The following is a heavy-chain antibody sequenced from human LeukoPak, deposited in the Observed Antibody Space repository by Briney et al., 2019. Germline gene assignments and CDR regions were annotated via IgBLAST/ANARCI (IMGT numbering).Heavy chain of an antibody. CDR3: ATDTATEARHI. J-gene: IGHJ3*02. CDR2: IRSKTDGGRT. CDR1: GLTFSNAW. V-gene: IGHV3-15*01. Sequence: GGSLRLSCVASGLTFSNAWMTWVSQAPGKGLEWVGLIRSKTDGGRTDYAAPLKDRLTILRDDSKSTLFLQMNSLKADDTAAYYCATDTATEARHIWGQGTTVTVSS. D-gene: IGHD2-21*02.